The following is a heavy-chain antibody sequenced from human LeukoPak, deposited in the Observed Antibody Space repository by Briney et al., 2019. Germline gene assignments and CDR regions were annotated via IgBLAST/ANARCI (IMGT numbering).Heavy chain of an antibody. D-gene: IGHD5-18*01. CDR3: ARTGYSYALYYFDY. J-gene: IGHJ4*02. CDR1: GGSFSGYY. CDR2: IYYSGST. Sequence: PSETLSLTCAVYGGSFSGYYWSWIRQPPGKGLEWIGYIYYSGSTNYNPSLKSRVTISVDTSKNQFSLKLSSVTAADTAVYYCARTGYSYALYYFDYWGQGTLVTVSS. V-gene: IGHV4-59*01.